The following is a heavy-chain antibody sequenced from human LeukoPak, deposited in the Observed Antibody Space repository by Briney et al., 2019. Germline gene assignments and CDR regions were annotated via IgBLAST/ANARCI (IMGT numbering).Heavy chain of an antibody. Sequence: SETLSLTCTVSGGSISSYYWSWIRQPPGKGLEWIGYIYYSGSTNYNPSLKSRVTISVDTSKNQFSLKLNSVTAADTAVYYCARVTYYDTLTGPTPNDAFDIWGQGTMVTVSS. J-gene: IGHJ3*02. D-gene: IGHD3-9*01. CDR3: ARVTYYDTLTGPTPNDAFDI. V-gene: IGHV4-59*01. CDR1: GGSISSYY. CDR2: IYYSGST.